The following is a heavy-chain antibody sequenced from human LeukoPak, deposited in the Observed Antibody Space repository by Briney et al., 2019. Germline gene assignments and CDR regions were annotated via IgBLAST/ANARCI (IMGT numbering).Heavy chain of an antibody. Sequence: GGSLRLSCAASGFTDSSNYMSWVRQAPGKGLEWVSVIYSGGSTYYADSVKGRFTISRDNSKNTLYLQMNSLRAEDTAVYYCASVAAAGNRHIDYWGQGTLVTVSS. D-gene: IGHD6-13*01. CDR2: IYSGGST. CDR1: GFTDSSNY. J-gene: IGHJ4*02. CDR3: ASVAAAGNRHIDY. V-gene: IGHV3-66*01.